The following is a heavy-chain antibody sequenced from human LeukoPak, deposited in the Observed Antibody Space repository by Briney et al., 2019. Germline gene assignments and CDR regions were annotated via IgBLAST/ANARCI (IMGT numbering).Heavy chain of an antibody. CDR1: GYSISSGYY. D-gene: IGHD3-9*01. CDR2: IYYSGST. J-gene: IGHJ4*02. V-gene: IGHV4-38-2*02. Sequence: SETLSLTCTVSGYSISSGYYWGWIRQPPGKGLEWIGTIYYSGSTYYNPSLKSRVTISVDMSKNQFSLKLSSVTAADTAVYYCARQDDILTGYYWGQGILVTVSS. CDR3: ARQDDILTGYY.